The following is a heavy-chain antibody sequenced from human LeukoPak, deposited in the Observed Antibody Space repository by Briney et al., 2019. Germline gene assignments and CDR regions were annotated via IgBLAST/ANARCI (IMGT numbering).Heavy chain of an antibody. CDR3: ARDWYYAIDY. V-gene: IGHV3-74*03. Sequence: GGSLRLSCAGTGHTFSSAWMHGVRQAPGKGPAWVSRINSDGSSTTYAPSVRGRFTISRDNAKNTLYLQMNSLRADDTAVYYCARDWYYAIDYWGQGTLVTVSS. CDR1: GHTFSSAW. CDR2: INSDGSST. D-gene: IGHD2-2*01. J-gene: IGHJ4*02.